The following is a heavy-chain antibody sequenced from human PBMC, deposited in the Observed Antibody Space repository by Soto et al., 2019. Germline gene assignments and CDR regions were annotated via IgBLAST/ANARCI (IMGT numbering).Heavy chain of an antibody. CDR3: ARAVVLRLPYFDY. J-gene: IGHJ4*02. CDR1: GGSISSYY. D-gene: IGHD6-25*01. CDR2: IYYSGST. V-gene: IGHV4-59*01. Sequence: PSETLSLTCTVSGGSISSYYWSWIRQPPGKGLEWIGYIYYSGSTNYNPSLKSRVTISVDTSKNQFSLKLSSVTAADTAVYYCARAVVLRLPYFDYWGQGTLVTVSS.